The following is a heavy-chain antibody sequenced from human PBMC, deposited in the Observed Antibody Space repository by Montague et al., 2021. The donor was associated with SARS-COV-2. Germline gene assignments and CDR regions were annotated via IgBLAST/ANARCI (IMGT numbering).Heavy chain of an antibody. D-gene: IGHD1-26*01. J-gene: IGHJ4*02. V-gene: IGHV3-48*03. CDR1: GFTFSSYE. CDR3: ARDRPRIVGATDFNY. CDR2: ISSSGSTL. Sequence: RLSCAASGFTFSSYEMNWVRQAPGKGLEWVSYISSSGSTLYYADXVKGRFTISRDNAKNSLYLQMNSLRAEDTAVYYCARDRPRIVGATDFNYWGQGTLVTVSS.